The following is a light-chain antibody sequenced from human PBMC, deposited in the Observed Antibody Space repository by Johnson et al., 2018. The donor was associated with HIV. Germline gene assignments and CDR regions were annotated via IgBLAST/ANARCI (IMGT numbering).Light chain of an antibody. Sequence: QPVLTQPPSVSAAPGQKVTISCSGSSSNIGNNYVSWYQQLPGTAPKLLIYENNKRPSGIPDRFSGSKSGTSATLGITGHQTGDEADYYCGTWDLSLSAGVFGTGTKVTVL. CDR1: SSNIGNNY. J-gene: IGLJ1*01. CDR2: ENN. V-gene: IGLV1-51*02. CDR3: GTWDLSLSAGV.